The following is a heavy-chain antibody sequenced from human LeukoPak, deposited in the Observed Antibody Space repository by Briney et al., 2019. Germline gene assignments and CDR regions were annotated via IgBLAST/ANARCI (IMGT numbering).Heavy chain of an antibody. D-gene: IGHD3-16*01. V-gene: IGHV4-59*01. CDR1: GGSISGYY. CDR3: ARVVGGVGLDY. CDR2: IYYTGST. J-gene: IGHJ4*02. Sequence: PSETLSLTCTVSGGSISGYYWTWIRQPPGEALEYIGCIYYTGSTNYNPSLNRRVTISVDTSKNQFALRLSSVTAADTAVYYCARVVGGVGLDYWGQGTLVTVSS.